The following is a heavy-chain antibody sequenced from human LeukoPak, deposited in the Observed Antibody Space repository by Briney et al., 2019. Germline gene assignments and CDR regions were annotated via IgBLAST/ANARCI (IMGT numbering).Heavy chain of an antibody. CDR2: ISAYNGNT. J-gene: IGHJ6*02. CDR1: GHTFTSYG. D-gene: IGHD3-10*01. Sequence: ASVKVSCKASGHTFTSYGISWVRQAPGQGLEWMGWISAYNGNTNYAQKLQGRVTMTTDTSTSTAYMELRSLRSDDTAVYYCARDNYGSGSYSLGYYYYYYGMDVWGQGTTVTVSS. CDR3: ARDNYGSGSYSLGYYYYYYGMDV. V-gene: IGHV1-18*01.